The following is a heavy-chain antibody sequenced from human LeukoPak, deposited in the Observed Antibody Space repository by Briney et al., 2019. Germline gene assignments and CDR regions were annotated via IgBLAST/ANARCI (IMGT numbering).Heavy chain of an antibody. D-gene: IGHD5-12*01. CDR3: ARERGYSGYVPRGEYYYYYMDV. V-gene: IGHV1-69*13. CDR2: IIPIFGTA. J-gene: IGHJ6*03. Sequence: VKVSCKASGGTFSSYAISWVRQAPGQGLEWLGGIIPIFGTANYAQKFQGRVTITADESTSTAYMELSSLRSEDTAVYYCARERGYSGYVPRGEYYYYYMDVWGKGTTVTVSS. CDR1: GGTFSSYA.